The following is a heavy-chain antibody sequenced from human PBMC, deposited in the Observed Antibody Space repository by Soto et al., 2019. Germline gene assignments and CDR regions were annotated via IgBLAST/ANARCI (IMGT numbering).Heavy chain of an antibody. Sequence: GGSMGLSCASSGYTFSSYSMNWVRQDPGKGLEWVSAISTSIGNTYYADSVKGRFTISRDNSKNTLYLRMNSLRVEDTAVYYCSSRYCRSTSCGPGLFDSWGQGTLVTVSS. CDR1: GYTFSSYS. J-gene: IGHJ4*02. D-gene: IGHD2-2*01. CDR3: SSRYCRSTSCGPGLFDS. V-gene: IGHV3-23*01. CDR2: ISTSIGNT.